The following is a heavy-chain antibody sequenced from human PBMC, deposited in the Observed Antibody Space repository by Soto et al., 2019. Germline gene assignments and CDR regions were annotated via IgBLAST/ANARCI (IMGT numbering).Heavy chain of an antibody. J-gene: IGHJ6*03. V-gene: IGHV3-23*01. CDR3: AKDRTVGGYYYMDV. Sequence: HPGGSLRLSCAASGVTVSSNYMSWVRQTPGEGLEWVSAVSDGSSRTYYADSAKGRFTISRDNSKNTLYLQMDSLRAEDTAVYYCAKDRTVGGYYYMDVWGKGTTVTVSS. CDR1: GVTVSSNY. CDR2: VSDGSSRT. D-gene: IGHD2-15*01.